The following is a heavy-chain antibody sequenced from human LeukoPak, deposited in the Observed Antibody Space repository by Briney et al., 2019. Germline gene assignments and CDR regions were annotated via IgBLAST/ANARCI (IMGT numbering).Heavy chain of an antibody. Sequence: PGGSLRLSCAASGFTFSSYSMNWVRQAPGKGLEWVSYISSSSSTIYYADSVKGRFTISRDNAKNSLYLQMNSLRAEDTAVYYCARVSSGRQWLVLETDYWGQGTLVTVSS. D-gene: IGHD6-19*01. CDR2: ISSSSSTI. J-gene: IGHJ4*02. CDR1: GFTFSSYS. V-gene: IGHV3-48*01. CDR3: ARVSSGRQWLVLETDY.